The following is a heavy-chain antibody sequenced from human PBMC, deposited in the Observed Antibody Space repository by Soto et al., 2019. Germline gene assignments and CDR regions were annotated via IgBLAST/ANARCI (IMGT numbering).Heavy chain of an antibody. CDR1: GGSISSADYY. V-gene: IGHV4-30-4*01. Sequence: SETLSLTCTVSGGSISSADYYWSWIRQPPGKGMEWIGNFHYSGATYYKPSLKSRVTISVDTSKNQFSLKLSSVTAADTAVYYCATSNWFDPWGQGTLVTVSS. CDR2: FHYSGAT. D-gene: IGHD2-2*01. J-gene: IGHJ5*02. CDR3: ATSNWFDP.